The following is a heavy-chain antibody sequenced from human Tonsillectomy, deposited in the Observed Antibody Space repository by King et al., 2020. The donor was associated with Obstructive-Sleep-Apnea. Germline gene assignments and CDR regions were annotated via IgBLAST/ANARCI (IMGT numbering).Heavy chain of an antibody. CDR1: GFTFSSYS. J-gene: IGHJ6*02. CDR2: ISSSSSTI. D-gene: IGHD1-7*01. CDR3: ARHLPGTTFSWSPPYYYYGMDV. V-gene: IGHV3-48*04. Sequence: VQLVESGGGLVQPGGSLRLSCAASGFTFSSYSMNWVRQAPGKGLEWVSYISSSSSTIYYADSVKGRFTISRDNAKNSLCLQLNSLRAEDTAVYYCARHLPGTTFSWSPPYYYYGMDVWGQGTTVTVSS.